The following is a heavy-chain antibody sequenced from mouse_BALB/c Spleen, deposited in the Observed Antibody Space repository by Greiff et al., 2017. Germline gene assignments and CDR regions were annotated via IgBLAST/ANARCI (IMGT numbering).Heavy chain of an antibody. CDR1: GFAFSSYD. D-gene: IGHD2-4*01. CDR2: ISSGGGST. CDR3: ARLIYYDYDKGPWFAY. Sequence: DVMLVESGGGLVKPGGSLKLSCAASGFAFSSYDMSWVRQTPEKRLEWVAYISSGGGSTYYPDTVKGRFTISRDNAKNTLYLQMSSLKSEDTAMYYCARLIYYDYDKGPWFAYWGQGTLVTVSA. J-gene: IGHJ3*01. V-gene: IGHV5-12-1*01.